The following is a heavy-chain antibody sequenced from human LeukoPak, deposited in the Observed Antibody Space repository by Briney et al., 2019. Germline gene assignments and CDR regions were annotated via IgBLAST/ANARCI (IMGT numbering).Heavy chain of an antibody. J-gene: IGHJ4*02. CDR3: ARTINSGSYYYFDY. Sequence: GGSLRLSCAASGFTFSNYAMNWVRQAPGKGLEWVSSIRSSGVDTYYADSVEGRFTISRDNSKNTLYLQMNTLRVEDTAIYYCARTINSGSYYYFDYWGQGTLATVSS. V-gene: IGHV3-23*01. CDR1: GFTFSNYA. CDR2: IRSSGVDT. D-gene: IGHD1-26*01.